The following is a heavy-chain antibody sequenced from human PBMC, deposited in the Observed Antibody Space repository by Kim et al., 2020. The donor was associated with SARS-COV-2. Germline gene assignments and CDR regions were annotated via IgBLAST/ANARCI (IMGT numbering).Heavy chain of an antibody. J-gene: IGHJ6*02. CDR3: ARDMVRGVPYYYYYYGMDV. V-gene: IGHV3-9*01. Sequence: GRFTISRDNAKNSLYLQMNSLRAEDTALYYCARDMVRGVPYYYYYYGMDVWGQGTTVTVSS. D-gene: IGHD3-10*01.